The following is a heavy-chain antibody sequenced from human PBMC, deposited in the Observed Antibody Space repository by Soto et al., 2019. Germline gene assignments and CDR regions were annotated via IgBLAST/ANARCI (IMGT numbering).Heavy chain of an antibody. CDR1: GDSISSYY. D-gene: IGHD2-15*01. V-gene: IGHV4-4*07. CDR2: IYTSGST. CDR3: ARDTGGKLERRSCYSANWFDP. Sequence: SENLSLTSTVSGDSISSYYWSWIRQSAGKGLAWIGRIYTSGSTNYNPSLKSRVTMSVDTSKNQFSLKLSSVTAADTAVYYCARDTGGKLERRSCYSANWFDPWGQGTLVTVSS. J-gene: IGHJ5*02.